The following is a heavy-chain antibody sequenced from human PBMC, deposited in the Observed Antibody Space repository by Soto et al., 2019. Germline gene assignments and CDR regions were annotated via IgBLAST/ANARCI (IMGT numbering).Heavy chain of an antibody. V-gene: IGHV1-8*01. J-gene: IGHJ4*02. Sequence: ASVKVSCKASGYTFTSYDINWVRQATGQGLEWMGWMNPNSGNTGYAQKFQGRVTMTRNTSISTAYMELSSLRSEDTAVYYCARGLGYCSSTSCLTYYFDYWGQGTLVTVSS. D-gene: IGHD2-2*01. CDR1: GYTFTSYD. CDR3: ARGLGYCSSTSCLTYYFDY. CDR2: MNPNSGNT.